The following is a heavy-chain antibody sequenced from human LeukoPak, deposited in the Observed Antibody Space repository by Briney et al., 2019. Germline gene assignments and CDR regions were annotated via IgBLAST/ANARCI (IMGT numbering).Heavy chain of an antibody. CDR1: GYTFTTYG. V-gene: IGHV1-18*04. J-gene: IGHJ4*02. CDR2: ISTYSGKT. Sequence: GASVKVSCKASGYTFTTYGISWVRQAPGQGLEWVGWISTYSGKTNYAQKVQGRVAMTTDTSTSTAYMELRSLRSDDTAVYYCARLKGGYRGQGTLVTVPS. CDR3: ARLKGGY.